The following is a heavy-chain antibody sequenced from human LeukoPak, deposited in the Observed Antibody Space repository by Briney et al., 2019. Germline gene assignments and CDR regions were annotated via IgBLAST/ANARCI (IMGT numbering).Heavy chain of an antibody. CDR1: GFTLSSYA. Sequence: GRSLRLSCAASGFTLSSYAMNWVRQAPGEWLEWVAAISGSGGNTYYADSVKGRFTISRDNSKNTLYVQMNSLRGEDTAVYYCAKGTMGRGFGYWGQGTMVTVSS. D-gene: IGHD3-10*01. J-gene: IGHJ4*02. V-gene: IGHV3-23*01. CDR2: ISGSGGNT. CDR3: AKGTMGRGFGY.